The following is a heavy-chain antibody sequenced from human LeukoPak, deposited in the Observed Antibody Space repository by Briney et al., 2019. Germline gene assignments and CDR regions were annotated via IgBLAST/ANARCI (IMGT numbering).Heavy chain of an antibody. CDR3: ARDTYHHGGGFDV. V-gene: IGHV3-13*01. J-gene: IGHJ3*01. CDR1: GFTFSSYD. D-gene: IGHD2-2*01. Sequence: HAGGPLRLSSVASGFTFSSYDMHWVRQAPGKDLEWVSGIGTAGGTYYAGSLKGRFTISREKSKNSLYLQMNCLRAGDTAVYYCARDTYHHGGGFDVWGQGTMVTVSS. CDR2: IGTAGGT.